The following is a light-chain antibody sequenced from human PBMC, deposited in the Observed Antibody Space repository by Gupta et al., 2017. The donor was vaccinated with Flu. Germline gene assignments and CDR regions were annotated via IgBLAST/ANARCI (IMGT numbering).Light chain of an antibody. CDR2: AAS. J-gene: IGKJ1*01. Sequence: PSSLSASVGYRVTITCRASQSISSYLNWYQQKPGKAPKVLIYAASSLQSGVPSRFSGSGSGTDFTLTIIRLQPEDFATYYCQQSDSTPWTFGQGTKVEI. CDR1: QSISSY. V-gene: IGKV1-39*01. CDR3: QQSDSTPWT.